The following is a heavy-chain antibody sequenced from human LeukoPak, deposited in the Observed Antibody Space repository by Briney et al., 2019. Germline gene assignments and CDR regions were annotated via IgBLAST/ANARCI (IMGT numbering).Heavy chain of an antibody. J-gene: IGHJ4*02. CDR3: TTLGGGGSYRGLFY. D-gene: IGHD1-26*01. V-gene: IGHV3-73*01. CDR2: IRSKANSYAT. CDR1: GFTFSGSA. Sequence: PGGSLRLSCAASGFTFSGSAMHWDRQASGKGLEWVGRIRSKANSYATAYAASVKGRFTISRDDSKNTAYLQMNSLKTEDTAVYYCTTLGGGGSYRGLFYWGQGTLVTVSS.